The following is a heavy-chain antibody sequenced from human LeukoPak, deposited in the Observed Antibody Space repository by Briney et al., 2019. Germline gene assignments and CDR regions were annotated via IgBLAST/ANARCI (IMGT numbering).Heavy chain of an antibody. CDR2: INHSGST. D-gene: IGHD2-2*02. CDR1: GGXXXGYX. Sequence: YGGXXXGYXWSWIRQPPGKGLEWIGEINHSGSTNYNPSLKSRVTISVDTSKNQFSLKLSSVTAADTAVYYCARMRLGYCSSTSCYTALYYYYGMDVWGQGTTVTVSS. J-gene: IGHJ6*02. V-gene: IGHV4-34*01. CDR3: ARMRLGYCSSTSCYTALYYYYGMDV.